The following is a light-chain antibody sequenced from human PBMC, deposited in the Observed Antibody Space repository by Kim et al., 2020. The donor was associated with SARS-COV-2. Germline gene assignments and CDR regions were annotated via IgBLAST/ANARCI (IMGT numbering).Light chain of an antibody. J-gene: IGKJ2*01. CDR2: GAS. V-gene: IGKV3-20*01. CDR3: QQYGYT. Sequence: EIVLTQSPGTLSLSPGERATLSCRASQSVSSSYLAWYQQKPGQAPRLLIYGASSRATGIPDRFSGSGSGTDFTLTISTLEPEDFAVYYCQQYGYTFGQGTKLEI. CDR1: QSVSSSY.